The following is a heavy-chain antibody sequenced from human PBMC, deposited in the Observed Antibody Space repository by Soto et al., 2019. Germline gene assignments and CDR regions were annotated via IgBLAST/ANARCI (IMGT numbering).Heavy chain of an antibody. CDR3: ARRLRFLEWLLYADYYYGMDV. V-gene: IGHV1-8*01. D-gene: IGHD3-3*01. J-gene: IGHJ6*02. CDR2: MNPNSGNT. CDR1: GYTFTSYD. Sequence: ASVKVSCKASGYTFTSYDINWVRQATGQGLEWMGWMNPNSGNTGYAQKFQGRVTMTRNTSISTAYMELSSLRSEDTAVYYCARRLRFLEWLLYADYYYGMDVWGQGTTVTVSS.